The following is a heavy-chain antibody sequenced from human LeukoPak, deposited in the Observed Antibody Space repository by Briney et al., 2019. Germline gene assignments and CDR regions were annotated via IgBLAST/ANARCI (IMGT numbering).Heavy chain of an antibody. CDR3: ARALYAYYYDSSGSFDY. V-gene: IGHV3-21*01. J-gene: IGHJ4*02. CDR1: GFTLRSYS. Sequence: GGSLRLSCAASGFTLRSYSMNWVRQAPGKGLEWVSSISSSSSYIYYADSVKGRFTISRDNAKNSLYLQMNSLRAEDTAVYYCARALYAYYYDSSGSFDYWGQGTLVTVSS. CDR2: ISSSSSYI. D-gene: IGHD3-22*01.